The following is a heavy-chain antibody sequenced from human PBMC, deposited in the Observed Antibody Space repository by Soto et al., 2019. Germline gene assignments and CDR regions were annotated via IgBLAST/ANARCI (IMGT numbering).Heavy chain of an antibody. Sequence: GGSLRLSCAASGFTFSSFSLTWVRQAPGKGLEWVSSISNIGTYIYYADSVKGRFTISRDNAKNSLYLQMNSLRAEDTAEYYCARVTFYYGSGRDYYYMDVWGKGTTVTVSS. CDR2: ISNIGTYI. CDR1: GFTFSSFS. J-gene: IGHJ6*03. CDR3: ARVTFYYGSGRDYYYMDV. D-gene: IGHD3-10*01. V-gene: IGHV3-21*01.